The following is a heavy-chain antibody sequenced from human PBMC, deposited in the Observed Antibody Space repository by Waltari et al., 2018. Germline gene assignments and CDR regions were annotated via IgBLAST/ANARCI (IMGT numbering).Heavy chain of an antibody. CDR3: AKDPSSYDSSGYHPNWFDP. CDR1: GFTFSSYA. D-gene: IGHD3-22*01. CDR2: ISGSGGST. J-gene: IGHJ5*02. Sequence: EVQLLESGGGLVQPGGSLRLSCAASGFTFSSYAMSWVRQAPGKGLGWVSAISGSGGSTYYADSVKGRFTISRDNSKNTLYLQRNSLRAEDTAVYYCAKDPSSYDSSGYHPNWFDPWGQGTLVTVSS. V-gene: IGHV3-23*01.